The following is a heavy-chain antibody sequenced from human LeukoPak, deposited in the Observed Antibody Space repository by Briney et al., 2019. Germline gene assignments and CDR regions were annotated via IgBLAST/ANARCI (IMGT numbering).Heavy chain of an antibody. V-gene: IGHV6-1*01. CDR3: ARGDQWLVPWYFDL. Sequence: SRTLSLTCAISGDSVSSNSAAWNWIRQSPSRGLEWLGKTGYRSKWYNDYAVSVKSRITINPDTSKNQFSLQLNSVTPEDTAVYYCARGDQWLVPWYFDLWGRGTLVTPST. CDR2: TGYRSKWYN. CDR1: GDSVSSNSAA. J-gene: IGHJ2*01. D-gene: IGHD6-19*01.